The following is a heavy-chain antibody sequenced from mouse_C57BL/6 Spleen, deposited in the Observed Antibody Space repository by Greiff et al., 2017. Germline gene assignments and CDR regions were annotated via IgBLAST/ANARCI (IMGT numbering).Heavy chain of an antibody. CDR3: TYYDRRDYFGY. V-gene: IGHV1-15*01. J-gene: IGHJ2*01. CDR2: IDPETGGT. Sequence: QVQLKESGAELVRPGASVTLSCKASGYTFTDYEMHWVKQTPVHGLEWIGAIDPETGGTAYNQKFKGKAILTADKSSSTAYMELRSLTSEDSAVYYCTYYDRRDYFGYWGQGTTLTVSS. CDR1: GYTFTDYE. D-gene: IGHD1-1*01.